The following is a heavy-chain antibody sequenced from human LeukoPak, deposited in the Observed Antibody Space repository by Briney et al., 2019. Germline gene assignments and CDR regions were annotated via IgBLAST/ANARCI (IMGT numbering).Heavy chain of an antibody. V-gene: IGHV3-74*01. CDR1: GFTFSSHW. D-gene: IGHD3-10*01. CDR3: TRGAGYYNTDSLDY. J-gene: IGHJ4*02. Sequence: QPGGSLRLSCAVSGFTFSSHWMHWVRQPPGKELVRVSRIDSDGSYISYADSVKGRFTISRDNAKSTLYLQMSSLRVEDTAVYYCTRGAGYYNTDSLDYWGQGTLVTVSS. CDR2: IDSDGSYI.